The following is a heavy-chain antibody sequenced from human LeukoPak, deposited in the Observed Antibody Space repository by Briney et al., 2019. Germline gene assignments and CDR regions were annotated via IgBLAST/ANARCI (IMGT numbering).Heavy chain of an antibody. CDR2: INPNSGGT. CDR3: ARGPRRDGYNGATLDYYYYYYMDV. CDR1: GGTFSNYT. V-gene: IGHV1-2*02. Sequence: GASVKVSCKASGGTFSNYTISWVRQAPGQGLEWMGWINPNSGGTNYAQKFQGRVTMTRDTSISTAYMELSRLRSDDTAVYYCARGPRRDGYNGATLDYYYYYYMDVWGKGTTVTISS. J-gene: IGHJ6*03. D-gene: IGHD5-24*01.